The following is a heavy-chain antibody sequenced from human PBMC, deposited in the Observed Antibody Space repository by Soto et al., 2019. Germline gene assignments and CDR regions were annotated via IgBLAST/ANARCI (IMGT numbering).Heavy chain of an antibody. CDR2: INPYNGNT. CDR1: GYTFTNYG. D-gene: IGHD3-22*01. CDR3: ARVPTDSSGYYKYYFDY. J-gene: IGHJ4*02. Sequence: QVKLLQSEAEVKNPGASVKVSCKASGYTFTNYGIIWQRQAPGQGLEWMGWINPYNGNTYYAQRVQGRVTMTTDTSTSTSYMELRSLRSDDTAVYYCARVPTDSSGYYKYYFDYWGQGTLVTVSS. V-gene: IGHV1-18*04.